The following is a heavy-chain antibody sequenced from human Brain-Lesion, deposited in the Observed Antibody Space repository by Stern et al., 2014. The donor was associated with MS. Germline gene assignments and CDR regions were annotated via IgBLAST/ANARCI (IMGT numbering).Heavy chain of an antibody. CDR1: GGSISSGGYY. D-gene: IGHD2-2*01. CDR2: IFNSGST. CDR3: ARGRVVPGFQYYATDV. V-gene: IGHV4-61*02. Sequence: QVQLVESGPGLVKPSQTLSLSCTVSGGSISSGGYYWSWIRQPAGKGLEWIGRIFNSGSTSDNPSLKSRVTQSIDTSKNQLSPQLTSMTAADTAVYYCARGRVVPGFQYYATDVWGQGTTVIVSS. J-gene: IGHJ6*02.